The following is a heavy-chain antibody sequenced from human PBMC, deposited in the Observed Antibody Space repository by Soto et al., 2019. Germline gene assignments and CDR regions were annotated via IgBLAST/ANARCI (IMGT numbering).Heavy chain of an antibody. V-gene: IGHV1-24*01. J-gene: IGHJ4*02. D-gene: IGHD2-2*01. CDR2: LDAEDGET. Sequence: ASVKVSCKVSGYSLSDLSIHWVRQAPGKGLEWMGGLDAEDGETIYAQKLQGRGTMTEDTSTDTAYMELSSLTSVDTAMYYCATLPRTIERTPAAIWSFDSWGQGTLVTVSS. CDR1: GYSLSDLS. CDR3: ATLPRTIERTPAAIWSFDS.